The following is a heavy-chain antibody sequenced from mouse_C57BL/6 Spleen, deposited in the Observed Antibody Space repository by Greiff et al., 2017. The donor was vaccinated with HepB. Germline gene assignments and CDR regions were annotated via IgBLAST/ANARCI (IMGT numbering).Heavy chain of an antibody. Sequence: EVQLQQSGPELVKPGASVKISCKASGYSFTGYYMNWVKQSPEKSLEWIGEINPSTGGTTYNQKFKAKATLTVDKSSSTAYMQLKSLTSEDSAVYYCARHRDGYFDYWGQGTTLTVSS. J-gene: IGHJ2*01. CDR3: ARHRDGYFDY. CDR1: GYSFTGYY. V-gene: IGHV1-42*01. CDR2: INPSTGGT. D-gene: IGHD2-3*01.